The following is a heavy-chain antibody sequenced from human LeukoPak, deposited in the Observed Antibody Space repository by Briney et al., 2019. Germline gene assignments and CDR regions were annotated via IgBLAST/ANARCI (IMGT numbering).Heavy chain of an antibody. Sequence: PSETLSLTCTVSGGSISSGDYYWNWIRQHPGKGLEWIGYIYYSGSTYYNPSLKSRVTISVDTSKNQFSLKLSSVTAADTAVYYCARDLLYYDTSAYYPPGAFDIWGQGTMVTVS. CDR2: IYYSGST. D-gene: IGHD3-22*01. V-gene: IGHV4-31*03. CDR3: ARDLLYYDTSAYYPPGAFDI. J-gene: IGHJ3*02. CDR1: GGSISSGDYY.